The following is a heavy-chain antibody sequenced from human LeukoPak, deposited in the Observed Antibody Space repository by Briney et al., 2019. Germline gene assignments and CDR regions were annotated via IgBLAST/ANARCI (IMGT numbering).Heavy chain of an antibody. D-gene: IGHD3-22*01. J-gene: IGHJ4*02. CDR3: ARVRGYYCDSSGFSLDY. V-gene: IGHV1-69*04. CDR2: IIPIFGIA. CDR1: GGTFSSYA. Sequence: ASVKVSCKASGGTFSSYAISWVRQAPGQGLEWMGRIIPIFGIANYAQKFQGRVTITADKSTSTAYMELSSLRSEDTAVYYCARVRGYYCDSSGFSLDYWGQGTLVTVSS.